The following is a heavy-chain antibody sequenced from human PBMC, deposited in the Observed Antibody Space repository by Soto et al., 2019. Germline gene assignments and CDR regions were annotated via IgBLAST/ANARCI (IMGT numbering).Heavy chain of an antibody. Sequence: SETLSLTCAVYGGSFSGYYWSWIRQPPGKGLEWIGEINHSGSTNYNPSLKSRVTISVDTSKNQFSLKLSSVTAADTAVYYCARAPPRYYDFWSGYYGPFDYWGQGTLVTVSS. CDR1: GGSFSGYY. D-gene: IGHD3-3*01. V-gene: IGHV4-34*01. J-gene: IGHJ4*02. CDR3: ARAPPRYYDFWSGYYGPFDY. CDR2: INHSGST.